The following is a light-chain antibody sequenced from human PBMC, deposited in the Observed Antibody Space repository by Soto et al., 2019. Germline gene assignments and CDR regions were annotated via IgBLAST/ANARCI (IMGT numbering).Light chain of an antibody. J-gene: IGKJ1*01. CDR2: AAT. CDR1: QSISSY. CDR3: QQSYSNPRT. Sequence: DIQMTQSPSSLSASVGDRVTITCRASQSISSYLNWYQHKQGKAPNLLIYAATTLQSGVPSRFSGSGSGTDFTLTISSLQPEDFATYYCQQSYSNPRTFGQGTKVDIK. V-gene: IGKV1-39*01.